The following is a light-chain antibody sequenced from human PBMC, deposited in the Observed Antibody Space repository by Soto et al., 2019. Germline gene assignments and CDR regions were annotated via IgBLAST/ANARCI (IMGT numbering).Light chain of an antibody. CDR1: QSVSRSY. V-gene: IGKV3-20*01. CDR3: XXXXXXPXT. CDR2: IAS. Sequence: EVVLTQSPGTLSLSPGERATLSCRASQSVSRSYLAWYQQKPGQAPRLLIYIASSRATGIPDRFSGSGSGTDFTLTISRLEPXXXXXXXXXXXXXXPXTFGQGTKLEIK. J-gene: IGKJ2*01.